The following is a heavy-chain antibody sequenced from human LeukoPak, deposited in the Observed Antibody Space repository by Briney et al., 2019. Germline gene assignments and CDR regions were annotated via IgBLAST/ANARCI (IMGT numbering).Heavy chain of an antibody. CDR2: INPNSGGT. CDR3: AREWTSGSYFY. CDR1: GDPFTGYY. V-gene: IGHV1-2*02. Sequence: ASVKVSCKASGDPFTGYYMHWVRQAPGQGLEWMGWINPNSGGTSYAQKFLGRVTMTRDTSVNTAYMELSSLRSDDTAIYYCAREWTSGSYFYWGQGTLVTVSS. J-gene: IGHJ4*02. D-gene: IGHD1-26*01.